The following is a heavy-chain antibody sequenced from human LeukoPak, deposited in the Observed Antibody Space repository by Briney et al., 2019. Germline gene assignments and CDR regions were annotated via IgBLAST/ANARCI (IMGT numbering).Heavy chain of an antibody. D-gene: IGHD4-17*01. V-gene: IGHV4-4*07. CDR2: IYYSGST. CDR1: GDSISTYY. J-gene: IGHJ4*02. CDR3: ARSATDYGDNFDY. Sequence: SETLSLTCTVSGDSISTYYWSWIRQPAGKGLEWIGRIYYSGSTNYNPSLKSRVTISVDTSKNQFSLKLSSVTAADTAVYYCARSATDYGDNFDYWGQGTLVTVSS.